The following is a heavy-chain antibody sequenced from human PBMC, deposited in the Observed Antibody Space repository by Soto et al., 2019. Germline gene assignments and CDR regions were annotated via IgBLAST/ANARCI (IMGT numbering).Heavy chain of an antibody. CDR3: ERTGYYYSSGYYFDAFDI. V-gene: IGHV4-59*01. CDR2: IYYSGSS. Sequence: SETLSLTCTVSGGSISSYYWSWIRQPPGKGMEWMGYIYYSGSSNYNPCLKSRVTISVDTSKSQFSLKLSSVTASDTAVYYCERTGYYYSSGYYFDAFDIWGQGTMVTVSS. J-gene: IGHJ3*02. D-gene: IGHD3-22*01. CDR1: GGSISSYY.